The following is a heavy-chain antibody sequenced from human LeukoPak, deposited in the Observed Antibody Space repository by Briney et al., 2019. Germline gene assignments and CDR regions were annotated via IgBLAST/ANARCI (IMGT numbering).Heavy chain of an antibody. Sequence: GGSLRLSCAASGFIFSNYAMSWVRQAPGKGLEWVSAISGSDDNTYYADSVRGRFTISRDNAHNTLYLQMTSLRPEDTAVYYCARVISYFDLWGQGALVTASS. D-gene: IGHD3/OR15-3a*01. J-gene: IGHJ4*02. CDR1: GFIFSNYA. CDR3: ARVISYFDL. CDR2: ISGSDDNT. V-gene: IGHV3-23*01.